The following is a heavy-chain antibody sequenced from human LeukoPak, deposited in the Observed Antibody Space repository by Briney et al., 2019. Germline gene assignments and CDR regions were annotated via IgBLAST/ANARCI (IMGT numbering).Heavy chain of an antibody. J-gene: IGHJ4*02. CDR1: GGSFSGYY. V-gene: IGHV4-34*01. CDR2: INHSGST. CDR3: ARAEREPIFDY. Sequence: SETLSLTCAVYGGSFSGYYWSWIRRPPGKGLEWIGEINHSGSTNYNPSLKSRVTISVDTSKNQFSLKLSSVTAAGTAVYYCARAEREPIFDYWGQGTLVTVSS.